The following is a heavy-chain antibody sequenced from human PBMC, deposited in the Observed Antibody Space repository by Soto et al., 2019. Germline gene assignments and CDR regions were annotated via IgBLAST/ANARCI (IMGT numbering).Heavy chain of an antibody. CDR3: EKYKRTKWLLTKYFDS. Sequence: GGSLRLSCAASGFTFRSYAMSWVRQAPGKGLEWVATITGTGTSTYFADSVKGRFTISRDNSRNTLYLQLNSLRAEDTAVYYCEKYKRTKWLLTKYFDSWGQGALVTVSS. CDR2: ITGTGTST. V-gene: IGHV3-23*01. J-gene: IGHJ4*02. D-gene: IGHD5-12*01. CDR1: GFTFRSYA.